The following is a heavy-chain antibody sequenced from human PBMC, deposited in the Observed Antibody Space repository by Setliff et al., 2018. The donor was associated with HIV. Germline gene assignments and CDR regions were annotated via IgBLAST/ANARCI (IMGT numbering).Heavy chain of an antibody. CDR3: AGGPGTTSIDY. CDR2: INHSGST. D-gene: IGHD1-26*01. Sequence: SETLFLTCAVYGGSFSGYYWSWIRQPPGKGLEWIGEINHSGSTNYNMSLWSRVTISLDASRNQFSLELISVTAADTAVYYCAGGPGTTSIDYWAQGTLVTVS. CDR1: GGSFSGYY. J-gene: IGHJ4*02. V-gene: IGHV4-34*01.